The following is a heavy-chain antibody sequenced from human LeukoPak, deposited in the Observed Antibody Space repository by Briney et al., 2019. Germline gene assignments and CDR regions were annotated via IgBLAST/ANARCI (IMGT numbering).Heavy chain of an antibody. Sequence: GGSLRLSCAASDFTVSNNYMSWVRQAPGKGLEWVSVLYSGGATYYADSVKGRFTISRDKSKNTLYLQMNSLRAEDTAVYYCATPGSPQDYWGQGTLVTVSS. J-gene: IGHJ4*02. V-gene: IGHV3-53*01. CDR1: DFTVSNNY. CDR2: LYSGGAT. D-gene: IGHD3-10*01. CDR3: ATPGSPQDY.